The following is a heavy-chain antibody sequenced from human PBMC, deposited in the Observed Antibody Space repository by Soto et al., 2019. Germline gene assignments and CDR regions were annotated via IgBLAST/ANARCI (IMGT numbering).Heavy chain of an antibody. Sequence: QVQLVESGGGVVQPGRSLRLSCAASGFTFSNYGMHWVRQAPGKGLEWGALISYDGSSKDYADSVEGRFTISRDNSKSTLYLQMNSLRVEDTAVYYCARGGYGDSHAEYFQHWGQGTLVTVSS. D-gene: IGHD4-17*01. CDR3: ARGGYGDSHAEYFQH. CDR2: ISYDGSSK. J-gene: IGHJ1*01. V-gene: IGHV3-30-3*01. CDR1: GFTFSNYG.